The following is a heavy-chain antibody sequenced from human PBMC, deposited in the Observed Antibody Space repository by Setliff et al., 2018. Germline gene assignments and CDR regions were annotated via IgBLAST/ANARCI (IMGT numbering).Heavy chain of an antibody. CDR3: TTDWSRGDSGNYLRLDY. CDR1: GFSFSNTK. J-gene: IGHJ4*02. CDR2: IKSAADGGTI. Sequence: GESLKISCLASGFSFSNTKMSWIRQAPGKGLEWVGRIKSAADGGTIEYAAAVNGRFTVSRDDSKNTLFPQMNSLKTEDTALYYCTTDWSRGDSGNYLRLDYWGPGTLVTVSS. V-gene: IGHV3-15*01. D-gene: IGHD3-10*01.